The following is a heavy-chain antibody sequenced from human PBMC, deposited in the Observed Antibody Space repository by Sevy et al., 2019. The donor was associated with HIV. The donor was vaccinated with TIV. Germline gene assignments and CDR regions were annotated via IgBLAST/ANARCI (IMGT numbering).Heavy chain of an antibody. V-gene: IGHV3-15*01. Sequence: GGSLRLSCAASGFTFSNAWMSWVRQAPGKGLEWVGRIKSKTDGGTTDYAAPVKGRFTISRDDSKNTLYLQMNSLKTEDTAVYYCTTWKDIVVVPAASFGYWGQGTLVTVSS. J-gene: IGHJ4*02. CDR3: TTWKDIVVVPAASFGY. CDR1: GFTFSNAW. D-gene: IGHD2-2*01. CDR2: IKSKTDGGTT.